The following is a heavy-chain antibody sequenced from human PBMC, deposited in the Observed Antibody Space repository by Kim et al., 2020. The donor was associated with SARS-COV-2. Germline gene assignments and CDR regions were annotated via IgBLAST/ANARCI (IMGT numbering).Heavy chain of an antibody. D-gene: IGHD2-21*02. CDR3: ARHRGRWLLIDY. Sequence: NYNPTLTSRVTISVDTPKSQFSLRLSSVTAADTAVYYCARHRGRWLLIDYWGRGTLVTVSS. V-gene: IGHV4-61*07. J-gene: IGHJ4*02.